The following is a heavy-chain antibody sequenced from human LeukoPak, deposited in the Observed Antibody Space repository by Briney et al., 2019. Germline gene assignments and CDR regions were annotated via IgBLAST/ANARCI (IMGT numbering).Heavy chain of an antibody. CDR2: ISDYSGNK. CDR1: GYTLTSYG. Sequence: PLASVKVSCKASGYTLTSYGISWVRQAPGQGLEWMGWISDYSGNKNYAQKLQGRVTMTTDSSTSTAYMELRSLRSDDTAVYYCARGLGTADYWGQGTLVTASS. J-gene: IGHJ4*02. V-gene: IGHV1-18*01. CDR3: ARGLGTADY. D-gene: IGHD7-27*01.